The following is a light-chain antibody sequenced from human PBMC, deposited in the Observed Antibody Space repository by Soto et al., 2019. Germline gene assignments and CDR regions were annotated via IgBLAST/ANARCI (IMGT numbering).Light chain of an antibody. CDR3: QQGHNWPLT. V-gene: IGKV3-15*01. CDR2: GAS. CDR1: QSISSE. Sequence: EIVMTQSPATLSVSPGESATLSCRASQSISSELAWYQQKPGQPPRLLIYGASTRATGVPARFTGSGSGSDFTLTISGLQSEDFAVYYCQQGHNWPLTFGQGTGLEI. J-gene: IGKJ2*01.